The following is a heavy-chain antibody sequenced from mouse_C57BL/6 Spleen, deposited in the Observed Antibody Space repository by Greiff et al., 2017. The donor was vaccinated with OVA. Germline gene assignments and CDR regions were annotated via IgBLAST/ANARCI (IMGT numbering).Heavy chain of an antibody. CDR3: ARHGDTTVERFAY. J-gene: IGHJ3*01. Sequence: EVQRVESGGDLVKPGGSLKLSCAASGFTFSSYGMSWVRQTPDKRLEWVATISSGGSYTYYPDSVKGRFTISRDNAKNTLYLQMSSLKSEDTAMYYCARHGDTTVERFAYWGQGTLVTVSA. CDR1: GFTFSSYG. CDR2: ISSGGSYT. D-gene: IGHD1-1*01. V-gene: IGHV5-6*01.